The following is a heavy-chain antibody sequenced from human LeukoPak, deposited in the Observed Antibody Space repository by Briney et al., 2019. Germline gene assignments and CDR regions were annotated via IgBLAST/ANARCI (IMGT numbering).Heavy chain of an antibody. D-gene: IGHD7-27*01. V-gene: IGHV3-23*01. CDR2: ITTSDGNT. CDR1: GFTFSSYT. CDR3: AKDGGLWVSAHWGDS. Sequence: GGSLRLSCAASGFTFSSYTMSWVRQAPGKGLEWVSTITTSDGNTYYAESVKGRFTVSRDNSMNTLYLQMNSLRAEDTAVYYCAKDGGLWVSAHWGDSWGRGTLVTVSS. J-gene: IGHJ4*02.